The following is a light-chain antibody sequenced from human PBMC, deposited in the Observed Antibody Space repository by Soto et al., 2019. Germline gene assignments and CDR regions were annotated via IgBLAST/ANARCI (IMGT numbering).Light chain of an antibody. CDR3: QSYDISLSGVL. CDR1: SSNIGAGYD. V-gene: IGLV1-40*01. Sequence: QSALTQPPSVSGAPGQRVTISCTGSSSNIGAGYDVHWYQHLPGTAPKVLIYRNRHRPSGVPDRFSGSKSGTSASLAITGLQADDEADYYCQSYDISLSGVLFGGGTQLTVL. J-gene: IGLJ7*01. CDR2: RNR.